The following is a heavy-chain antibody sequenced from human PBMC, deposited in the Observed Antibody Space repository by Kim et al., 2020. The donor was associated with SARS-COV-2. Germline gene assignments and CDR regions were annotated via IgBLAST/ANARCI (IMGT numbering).Heavy chain of an antibody. CDR2: IHSSGSST. CDR3: VRKYYGDLDI. Sequence: GSLRLSCAGTGFILSAYAMCWVRPAPGKGLEWISYIHSSGSSTNYADSVRGRFTISRDNSRNTLYLQMDSLTADDTAVYYCVRKYYGDLDIWGQGTLVT. D-gene: IGHD4-17*01. CDR1: GFILSAYA. J-gene: IGHJ4*02. V-gene: IGHV3-23*05.